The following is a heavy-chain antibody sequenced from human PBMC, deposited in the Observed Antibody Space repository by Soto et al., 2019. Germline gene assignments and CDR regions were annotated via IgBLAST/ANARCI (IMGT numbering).Heavy chain of an antibody. CDR1: GGSISSYY. D-gene: IGHD2-15*01. J-gene: IGHJ6*02. CDR3: AREGCSGGSCYEGYYYYGMDV. V-gene: IGHV4-4*07. CDR2: IYTSGST. Sequence: NPSETLSLTCTVSGGSISSYYWSWIRQPAGKGLEWIGRIYTSGSTNYNPSLKSRVTMSVDTSKNQFSLKLSSVTAAATAVYYCAREGCSGGSCYEGYYYYGMDVWGQGTTVTVSS.